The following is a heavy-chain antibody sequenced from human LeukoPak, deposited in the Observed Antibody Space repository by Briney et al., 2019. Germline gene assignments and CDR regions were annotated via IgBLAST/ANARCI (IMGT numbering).Heavy chain of an antibody. Sequence: KSSETLSLTCAVYGGSFSGYYWSWIRQPPGKGLEWIGEINHSGSTNYNPSLKSRVTISVDTSKNQFSLKLSSVTAADTAVYYCARNDFWSGYTFDYWGQGTLVTVSS. J-gene: IGHJ4*02. CDR2: INHSGST. D-gene: IGHD3-3*01. CDR3: ARNDFWSGYTFDY. CDR1: GGSFSGYY. V-gene: IGHV4-34*01.